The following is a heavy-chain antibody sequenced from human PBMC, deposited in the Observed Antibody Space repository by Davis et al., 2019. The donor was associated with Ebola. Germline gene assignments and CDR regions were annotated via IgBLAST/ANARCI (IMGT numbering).Heavy chain of an antibody. CDR2: ISYGGST. D-gene: IGHD2-15*01. J-gene: IGHJ4*02. V-gene: IGHV4-31*03. CDR3: ARAGVVVVAALDY. CDR1: GASISSDDYY. Sequence: SETLSLTCTVSGASISSDDYYWTWIRQHPGKGLEWIGYISYGGSTYYNPSLKSRVTISVDTSKNQFSLKLSSVTAADTAVYYCARAGVVVVAALDYWGQGTLVTVSS.